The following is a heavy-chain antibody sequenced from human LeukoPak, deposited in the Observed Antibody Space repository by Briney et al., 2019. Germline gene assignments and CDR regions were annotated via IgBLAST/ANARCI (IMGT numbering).Heavy chain of an antibody. D-gene: IGHD1-26*01. J-gene: IGHJ4*02. CDR1: GGTFSSFI. CDR2: VVPVFGVP. CDR3: TRGSAGIAPATTKNFFDF. Sequence: ASVKVSCKSSGGTFSSFIINWVRQAPGQGLEWMGGVVPVFGVPNYAQRFQGRVTITADESTSTVYLYLTSLRSEDTAVYFCTRGSAGIAPATTKNFFDFWGQGTLVTVSS. V-gene: IGHV1-69*01.